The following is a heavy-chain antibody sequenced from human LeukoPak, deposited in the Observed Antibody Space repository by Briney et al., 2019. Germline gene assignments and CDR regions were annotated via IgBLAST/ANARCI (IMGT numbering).Heavy chain of an antibody. CDR1: GHTFTSYY. D-gene: IGHD1-26*01. V-gene: IGHV1-46*01. CDR2: INPSGGST. CDR3: ARGGSSKYYYYYYYMDV. J-gene: IGHJ6*03. Sequence: ASVKVSCKASGHTFTSYYMHWVRQAPGQGLEWMGIINPSGGSTSYAQKFQGRVTMTRDMSTSTVYMELSSLRSEDTAVYYCARGGSSKYYYYYYYMDVWGKGTTVTVSS.